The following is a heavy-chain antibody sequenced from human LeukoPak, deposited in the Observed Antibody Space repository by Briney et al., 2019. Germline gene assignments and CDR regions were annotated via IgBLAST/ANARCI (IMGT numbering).Heavy chain of an antibody. J-gene: IGHJ4*02. Sequence: GGSLRLSCAASGFTFSDYYMSWIRQAPGKGLEWVSYISSSSSYTNYADSVKGRLTISRDNAENSLYLQMNSLRAEDTAVYYCARVRRDTAMVKDYWGQGTLVTVSS. D-gene: IGHD5-18*01. CDR1: GFTFSDYY. V-gene: IGHV3-11*06. CDR3: ARVRRDTAMVKDY. CDR2: ISSSSSYT.